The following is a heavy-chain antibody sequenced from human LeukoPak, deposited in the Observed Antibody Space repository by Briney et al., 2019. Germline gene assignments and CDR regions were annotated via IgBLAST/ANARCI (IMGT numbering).Heavy chain of an antibody. V-gene: IGHV3-66*02. CDR3: ARMDFWSGQLDY. Sequence: GGSLRLSCAASGITVSSNYMSWVRQAPGKGLEWVSVIYSGGSTYYADSVKGRFTISRDNSKNTLYLQMNSLRAEDTAVYYCARMDFWSGQLDYWGQGTLVTVSS. D-gene: IGHD3-3*01. CDR2: IYSGGST. J-gene: IGHJ4*02. CDR1: GITVSSNY.